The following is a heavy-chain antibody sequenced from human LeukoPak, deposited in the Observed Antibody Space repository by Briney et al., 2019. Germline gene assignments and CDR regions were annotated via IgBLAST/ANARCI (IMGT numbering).Heavy chain of an antibody. J-gene: IGHJ6*03. CDR2: IYYSGST. D-gene: IGHD2-2*01. Sequence: PSETLSLTCTVSGGSISSYYWSWIRQPPGKGLEWIGYIYYSGSTNYNPSLKSRVTISVDTSKNQFSLKLSSVTAADTAVYYCARHPRYCSSTSCYYYYYYMDVWGKGTTVTVSS. V-gene: IGHV4-59*08. CDR3: ARHPRYCSSTSCYYYYYYMDV. CDR1: GGSISSYY.